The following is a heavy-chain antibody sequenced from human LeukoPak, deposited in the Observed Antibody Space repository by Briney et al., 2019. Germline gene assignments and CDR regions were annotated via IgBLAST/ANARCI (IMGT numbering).Heavy chain of an antibody. J-gene: IGHJ4*02. D-gene: IGHD4-17*01. V-gene: IGHV4-34*01. CDR1: GVSFNDYY. CDR2: INHSGYT. Sequence: SESLSLTCAVSGVSFNDYYWSWVRQTPGKGLEWIGEINHSGYTNDSPSLKSRVTLSIDTSRKQFSLNLRSVTVADTGIYYCTRMTTGHDYWGQGTLVTVSS. CDR3: TRMTTGHDY.